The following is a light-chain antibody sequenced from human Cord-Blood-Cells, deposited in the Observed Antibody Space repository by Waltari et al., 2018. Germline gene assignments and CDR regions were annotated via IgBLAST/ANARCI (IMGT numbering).Light chain of an antibody. V-gene: IGKV1-33*01. Sequence: DIQMTQSPSSLSASVGDRVTITCQASQDISNYLNWYQQKPVKAPKLLIYDASNLETGVPSRFSGSGSVTDFTFTISSLQPEDIATYYCQQYDNLPLTFGAGTKVEIK. CDR3: QQYDNLPLT. CDR1: QDISNY. J-gene: IGKJ4*01. CDR2: DAS.